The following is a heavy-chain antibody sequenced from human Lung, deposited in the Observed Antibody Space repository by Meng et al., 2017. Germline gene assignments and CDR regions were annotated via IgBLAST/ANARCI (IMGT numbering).Heavy chain of an antibody. CDR1: VGPTASRNW. CDR2: IYHSGRT. Sequence: GPVRQKPCGPLPRTFAVFVGPTASRNWCSWVRQAPGKGLGWIGEIYHSGRTNYNPSLESRVTISLDKSQNHFSLKVKSVTAADTAVYYCVRGGQDQAYYDFWSGPFDPWGQGTLVTVSS. J-gene: IGHJ5*02. V-gene: IGHV4-4*02. CDR3: VRGGQDQAYYDFWSGPFDP. D-gene: IGHD3-3*01.